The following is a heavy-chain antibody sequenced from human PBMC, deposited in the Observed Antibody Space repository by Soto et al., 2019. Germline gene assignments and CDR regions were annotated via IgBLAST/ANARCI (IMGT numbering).Heavy chain of an antibody. CDR3: ARDERTADRTPTSYGMDV. CDR1: GGSISSYY. Sequence: SETLSLTCTVSGGSISSYYWSWIRQPPGKGLEWIGYIYYSGSTNYNPSLKSRVTISVDTSKNQFSLKLSSVTAADTAVYYCARDERTADRTPTSYGMDVWGQGNTVTVSS. CDR2: IYYSGST. V-gene: IGHV4-59*01. J-gene: IGHJ6*02. D-gene: IGHD6-13*01.